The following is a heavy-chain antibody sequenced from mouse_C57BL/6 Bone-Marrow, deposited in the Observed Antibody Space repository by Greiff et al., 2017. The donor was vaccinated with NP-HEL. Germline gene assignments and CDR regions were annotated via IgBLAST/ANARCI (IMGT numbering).Heavy chain of an antibody. J-gene: IGHJ1*03. CDR1: GYTFTSYW. V-gene: IGHV1-64*01. D-gene: IGHD2-3*01. Sequence: QVQLQQPGAELVKPGASVKLSCKASGYTFTSYWMHWVKQRPGQGLEWIGMIHPNSGSTNYNEKFKSKATLTVDKSSSTDYMQLSSLTSEDSAVYYCARDGYYVSWYFDVWGTGTTVTVSS. CDR3: ARDGYYVSWYFDV. CDR2: IHPNSGST.